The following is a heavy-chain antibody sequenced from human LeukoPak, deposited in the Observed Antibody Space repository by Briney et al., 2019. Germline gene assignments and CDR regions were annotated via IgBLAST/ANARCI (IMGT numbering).Heavy chain of an antibody. D-gene: IGHD1-26*01. CDR2: SSYDGTIK. CDR1: GFTFRTYG. CDR3: AKELSGLSHAFDI. V-gene: IGHV3-30*18. Sequence: GGSLRLSCAASGFTFRTYGMHWVRQAPGKGLEWVAVSSYDGTIKYYGDSVKGRFTVSRDNSKNTVFLQVNSLRTEDTAVYWCAKELSGLSHAFDIWGQGTMVTVSS. J-gene: IGHJ3*02.